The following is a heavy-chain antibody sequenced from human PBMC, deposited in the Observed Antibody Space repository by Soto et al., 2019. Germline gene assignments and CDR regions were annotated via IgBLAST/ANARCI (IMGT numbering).Heavy chain of an antibody. CDR3: ARGPSGDKDHY. D-gene: IGHD7-27*01. J-gene: IGHJ4*02. Sequence: SETLSLTCTVSGGSITSDYSCWSWIRQPPGEGLEWIGHIFDSGTTYTNPSLRSQVAISLDTSKNHFSLTLSSVTAADTAVYYCARGPSGDKDHYWGQGDLVTVSS. CDR2: IFDSGTT. CDR1: GGSITSDYSC. V-gene: IGHV4-30-4*01.